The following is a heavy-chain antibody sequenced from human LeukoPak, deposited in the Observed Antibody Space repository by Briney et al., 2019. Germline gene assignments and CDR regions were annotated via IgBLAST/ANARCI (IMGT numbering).Heavy chain of an antibody. CDR2: MNPNSGNT. CDR3: ARAIRLPHCSGDRCIDYYMDV. Sequence: GASVKVSCKASGYTFTSYDINWVRQATGQGLEWMGWMNPNSGNTGYAQKFQGRVTMTRNTSISTAYMELSSLRSEDTAVYYCARAIRLPHCSGDRCIDYYMDVWGKGTTVTASS. V-gene: IGHV1-8*01. J-gene: IGHJ6*03. CDR1: GYTFTSYD. D-gene: IGHD2-15*01.